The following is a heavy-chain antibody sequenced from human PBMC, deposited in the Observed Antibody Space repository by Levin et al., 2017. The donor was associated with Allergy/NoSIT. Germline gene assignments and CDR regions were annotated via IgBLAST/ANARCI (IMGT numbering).Heavy chain of an antibody. CDR3: ARDLKTDRGGMDV. CDR2: IRPTSEII. Sequence: GGSLRLSCAASGFSFSKSGMNWVRQAPGQGLEWVSYIRPTSEIIHYADSVKGRFTISIDNAENSLYLQMNSLRAEDTAINYCARDLKTDRGGMDVWGQGTTVTVSS. CDR1: GFSFSKSG. J-gene: IGHJ6*02. V-gene: IGHV3-48*04.